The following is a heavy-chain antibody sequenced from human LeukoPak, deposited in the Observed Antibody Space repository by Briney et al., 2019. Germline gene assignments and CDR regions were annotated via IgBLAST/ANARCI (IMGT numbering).Heavy chain of an antibody. CDR2: INPSGGST. J-gene: IGHJ6*02. CDR1: GYTFTSYD. Sequence: GASVKVSCKASGYTFTSYDINWVRQATGQGLEWMGIINPSGGSTSYAQKFQGRVTTTRDTSTSTVYMELSSLRSEDTAVYYCARGGSYPIKDYYYYYGMDVWGQGTTVTVSS. CDR3: ARGGSYPIKDYYYYYGMDV. V-gene: IGHV1-46*01. D-gene: IGHD1-26*01.